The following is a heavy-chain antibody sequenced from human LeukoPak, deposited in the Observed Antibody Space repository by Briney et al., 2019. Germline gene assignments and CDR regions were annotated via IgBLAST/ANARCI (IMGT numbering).Heavy chain of an antibody. Sequence: PSETLSLTCAVYGGSFSGYYWSWIRQPPGKGLVWIGEMNHSVSTNYNPSLKSRVSISVDTAKNQFSLKLSSVTAADTAVYYCARGLGYSYGSDYWGRGTLVTVSS. V-gene: IGHV4-34*01. CDR1: GGSFSGYY. CDR2: MNHSVST. CDR3: ARGLGYSYGSDY. J-gene: IGHJ4*02. D-gene: IGHD5-18*01.